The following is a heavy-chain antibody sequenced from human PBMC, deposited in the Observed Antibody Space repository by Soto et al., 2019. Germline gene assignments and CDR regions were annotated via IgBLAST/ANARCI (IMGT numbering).Heavy chain of an antibody. D-gene: IGHD3-10*01. CDR2: ISAYNGNT. Sequence: QVQLVQSGAEVKKPGASVKVSCKASGYTFTSYGISWVRQAPGQGHEWMGWISAYNGNTNYAQKLQGRVTMTTDTSTSTAYMELRSLRSYDTAVYYCARDSDDGPPSGYYYYYGMDVWGQGTTVTVAS. V-gene: IGHV1-18*01. CDR3: ARDSDDGPPSGYYYYYGMDV. J-gene: IGHJ6*02. CDR1: GYTFTSYG.